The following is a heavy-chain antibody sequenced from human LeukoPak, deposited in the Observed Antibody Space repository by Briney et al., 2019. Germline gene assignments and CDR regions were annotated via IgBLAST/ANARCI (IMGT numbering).Heavy chain of an antibody. CDR1: GYSFTNYW. D-gene: IGHD2-21*02. J-gene: IGHJ3*02. CDR2: IFPGDSDT. CDR3: ASRGVVVTTAFDM. V-gene: IGHV5-51*01. Sequence: GESLKISCKASGYSFTNYWIGWVRQMPGRGLQWMGIIFPGDSDTRYSPSFQGQVTISAGKSITTAYLQWSSLKASDTAMYYCASRGVVVTTAFDMWGQGTMVTVSS.